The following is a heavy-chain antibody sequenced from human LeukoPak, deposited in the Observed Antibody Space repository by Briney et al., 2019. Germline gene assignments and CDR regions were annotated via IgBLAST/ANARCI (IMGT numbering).Heavy chain of an antibody. V-gene: IGHV3-30*04. D-gene: IGHD6-13*01. Sequence: SCKASGGTFSSYAMHWVRQAPGKGLEWVAVISYDGSNKYYADSVKGRFTISRDNSKNTLYLQMNSLRAEDTAVYYCARELGIAAAVVGMDVWGQGTTVTVSS. J-gene: IGHJ6*02. CDR2: ISYDGSNK. CDR1: GGTFSSYA. CDR3: ARELGIAAAVVGMDV.